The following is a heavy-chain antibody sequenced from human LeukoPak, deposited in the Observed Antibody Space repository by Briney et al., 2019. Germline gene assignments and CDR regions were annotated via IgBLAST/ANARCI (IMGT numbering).Heavy chain of an antibody. Sequence: SETLSLTCAVSGGSISNYYWSWIRKPPGKGLEWIGYVDDTGSTNYNPSLKTRVSISDDTTNNQFSLNLSSVTAADTAVYYCARHLKIVVSGTVAFDIWGQGTMVTVSS. V-gene: IGHV4-59*08. CDR1: GGSISNYY. D-gene: IGHD3-22*01. CDR2: VDDTGST. CDR3: ARHLKIVVSGTVAFDI. J-gene: IGHJ3*02.